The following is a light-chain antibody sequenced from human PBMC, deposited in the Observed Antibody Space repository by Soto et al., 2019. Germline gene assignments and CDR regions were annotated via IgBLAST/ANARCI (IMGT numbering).Light chain of an antibody. Sequence: QSALTQPASVSGSPGQSITISCTGTSSDVGGYNYVSWYQQHPDKAPKLIIYEVTNRPSGVSTRFSASKSGNTASLTISGLRAEEDAYYYCSSYTDINIVVFAGGTQLTVL. CDR2: EVT. CDR1: SSDVGGYNY. CDR3: SSYTDINIVV. J-gene: IGLJ2*01. V-gene: IGLV2-14*01.